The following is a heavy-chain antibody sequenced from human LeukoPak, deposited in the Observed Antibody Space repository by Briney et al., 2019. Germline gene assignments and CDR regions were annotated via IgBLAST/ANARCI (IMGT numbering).Heavy chain of an antibody. CDR2: MSGSDTTR. D-gene: IGHD3-16*02. Sequence: PGGSLRLSCVASGFAFSAYEMNWVRQAPGKGLEWVAYMSGSDTTRYYADSVRGRFTISRDNAKNSLYLQMSSLRVEDTALYYCTTLGYHRDSWGQGTRVSVSS. J-gene: IGHJ4*02. CDR1: GFAFSAYE. CDR3: TTLGYHRDS. V-gene: IGHV3-48*03.